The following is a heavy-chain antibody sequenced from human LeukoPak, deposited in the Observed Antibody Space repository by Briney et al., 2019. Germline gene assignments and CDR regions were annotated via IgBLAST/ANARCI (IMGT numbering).Heavy chain of an antibody. CDR1: GGSFSGYY. J-gene: IGHJ6*02. Sequence: SETLSLTCAVYGGSFSGYYWSWIRQPPGKGLEWIGEINHSGSTNYNPSLKSRVTISVDTSKNQFSLKLSSVTAADTAVYYCARVGAAAGSYYYYGMDVWGQGTTVTVSS. CDR2: INHSGST. CDR3: ARVGAAAGSYYYYGMDV. D-gene: IGHD6-13*01. V-gene: IGHV4-34*01.